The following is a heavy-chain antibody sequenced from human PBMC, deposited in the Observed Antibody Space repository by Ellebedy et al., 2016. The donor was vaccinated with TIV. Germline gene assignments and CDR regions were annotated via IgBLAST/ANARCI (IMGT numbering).Heavy chain of an antibody. CDR3: ARDGQQLVLYYYYGMDV. J-gene: IGHJ6*02. V-gene: IGHV4-34*01. CDR1: GGSFSGYY. Sequence: SQTLSLTXXVYGGSFSGYYWSWIRQPPGKGLEWIGEINHSGSTNYNPSLKSRVTISVDTSKNQFSLKLSSVTAADTAVYYCARDGQQLVLYYYYGMDVWGQGTTVTVSS. D-gene: IGHD6-13*01. CDR2: INHSGST.